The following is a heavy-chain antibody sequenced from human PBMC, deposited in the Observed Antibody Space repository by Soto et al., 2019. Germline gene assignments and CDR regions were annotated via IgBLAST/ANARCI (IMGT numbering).Heavy chain of an antibody. D-gene: IGHD3-10*01. J-gene: IGHJ4*02. V-gene: IGHV4-31*03. CDR3: ASQPNYYGSGSYIDY. CDR2: IYNSRYS. Sequence: SETLSLTCTVSGASISGGGYFWSWIRQHPGKGLEWIGYIYNSRYSYYNPSLKSRVIISVDTSKNQFSLKLSSVTAADTAVYYCASQPNYYGSGSYIDYWGQGTLVTVSS. CDR1: GASISGGGYF.